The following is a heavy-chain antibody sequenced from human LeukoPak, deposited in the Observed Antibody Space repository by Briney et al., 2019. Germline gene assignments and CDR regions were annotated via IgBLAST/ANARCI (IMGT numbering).Heavy chain of an antibody. D-gene: IGHD6-19*01. CDR3: AKDPLSEVAVAGYNWFDP. V-gene: IGHV3-23*01. Sequence: GGSLRLSCAASGFTFTNAWMTWVRQAPGKGLEWVSAISGSGGSTYYADSVKGRFTISRDNSKNTLYLQMNSLRAEDTAVYYCAKDPLSEVAVAGYNWFDPWGQGTLVTVSS. CDR2: ISGSGGST. J-gene: IGHJ5*02. CDR1: GFTFTNAW.